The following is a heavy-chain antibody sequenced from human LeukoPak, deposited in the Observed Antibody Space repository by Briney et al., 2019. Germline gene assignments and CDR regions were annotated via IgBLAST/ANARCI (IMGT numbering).Heavy chain of an antibody. J-gene: IGHJ2*01. V-gene: IGHV3-74*01. CDR3: VRLYKIEGADL. Sequence: PGGSLRLSCAASGFTFSTYWMHWVRQTPGKGLVWVSSIRNDGTTTNYADSVKGRFTISRDNAKNTLYLQMNGLRAEDTAVYYCVRLYKIEGADLWGRGTLVTVSS. CDR1: GFTFSTYW. CDR2: IRNDGTTT. D-gene: IGHD1-14*01.